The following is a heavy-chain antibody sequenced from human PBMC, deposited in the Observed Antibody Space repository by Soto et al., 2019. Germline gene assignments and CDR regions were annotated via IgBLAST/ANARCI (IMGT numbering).Heavy chain of an antibody. D-gene: IGHD2-2*01. CDR1: GGSFSGYY. CDR2: INHRGST. J-gene: IGHJ4*02. Sequence: SDTLSLTCAVYGGSFSGYYWSWIRQPPGKGLEWIGEINHRGSTNYNPSLKSRVTISVDTSKNQFSLKLSSVTAADTAVYYCARGGIVVVPAARSKRFDYWGQGTLVTVSS. CDR3: ARGGIVVVPAARSKRFDY. V-gene: IGHV4-34*01.